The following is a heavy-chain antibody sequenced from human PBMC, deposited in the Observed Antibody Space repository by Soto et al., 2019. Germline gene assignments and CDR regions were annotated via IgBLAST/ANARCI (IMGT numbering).Heavy chain of an antibody. D-gene: IGHD5-12*01. CDR1: GFSLSSSV. V-gene: IGHV3-33*06. Sequence: QVQLVESGGGVVQPGRSLRLSCAASGFSLSSSVMHWVRQAPGKGLEWVAVFWKDGNTKYYADSVKGRFIISRDNSKNTLYLELNSRRPEDTALYYCAKGKRQPPPYSAYEPFDSWGQGTLVSVSS. CDR3: AKGKRQPPPYSAYEPFDS. CDR2: FWKDGNTK. J-gene: IGHJ4*02.